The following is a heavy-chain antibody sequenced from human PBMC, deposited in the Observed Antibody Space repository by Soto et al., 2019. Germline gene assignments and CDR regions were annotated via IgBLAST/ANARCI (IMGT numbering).Heavy chain of an antibody. J-gene: IGHJ4*02. CDR3: ARGPQTTKVYFDY. CDR2: ISPTGTTI. Sequence: GGSLRLSCAASGFTLTTYNMNWVRQAPGKGLEWISYISPTGTTIYYADSVKGRFTISRDNAKNSLFLQMIGLRDEDTAVYYCARGPQTTKVYFDYWGQGTLVTVSS. V-gene: IGHV3-48*02. D-gene: IGHD4-17*01. CDR1: GFTLTTYN.